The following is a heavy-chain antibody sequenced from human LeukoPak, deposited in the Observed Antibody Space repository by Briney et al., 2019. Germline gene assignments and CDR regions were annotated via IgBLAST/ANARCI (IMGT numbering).Heavy chain of an antibody. CDR2: INPSGGST. D-gene: IGHD2-15*01. CDR1: GYTFTSYY. V-gene: IGHV1-46*01. CDR3: ARHRGYCSGGSCYAEDNWFDP. J-gene: IGHJ5*02. Sequence: GASVKVSCKASGYTFTSYYMHWVRQAPGQGLEWMGIINPSGGSTSYAQKFQGRVTMTRDMSTSTVYMELSSLRSEDTAVYYCARHRGYCSGGSCYAEDNWFDPWGQGTLVTVSS.